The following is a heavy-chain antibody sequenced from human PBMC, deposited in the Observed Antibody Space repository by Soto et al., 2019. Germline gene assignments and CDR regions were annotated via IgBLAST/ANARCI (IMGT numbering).Heavy chain of an antibody. CDR1: GYTFTGYY. J-gene: IGHJ6*02. CDR2: INPNSGGT. Sequence: ASVKVSCKASGYTFTGYYMHWVRQAPGQGLEWMGWINPNSGGTNYAQKFQGWVTMTRDTSISTAYMELSRLRSDDTAVYYCARGTVVSPVVPAANEYGMDVWGQGTTVTVS. V-gene: IGHV1-2*04. D-gene: IGHD2-2*01. CDR3: ARGTVVSPVVPAANEYGMDV.